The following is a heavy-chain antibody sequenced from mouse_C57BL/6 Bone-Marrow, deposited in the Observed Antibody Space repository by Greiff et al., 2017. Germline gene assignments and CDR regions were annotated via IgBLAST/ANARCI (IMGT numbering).Heavy chain of an antibody. CDR2: IWGVGST. CDR1: GFSLTSYG. D-gene: IGHD3-2*02. Sequence: VQLQESGPGLVAPSQSLSITCTVSGFSLTSYGVDWVRQSPGKGLEWLGVIWGVGSTNNNSALKSRLSISKDNSKSQVFLKMNSLQTDDTSMYYCASSPRGSSGLFAYWGQGTLVTVSA. CDR3: ASSPRGSSGLFAY. V-gene: IGHV2-6*01. J-gene: IGHJ3*01.